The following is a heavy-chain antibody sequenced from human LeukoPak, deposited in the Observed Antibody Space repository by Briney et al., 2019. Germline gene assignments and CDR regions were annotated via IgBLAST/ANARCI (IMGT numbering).Heavy chain of an antibody. Sequence: GASVKVSCKASGYTFTSYYMHWVRQAPGQGLEWMGIINPSGGSTSYAQKFQGRVTMTRDTSTSTVYMELSSLRSEDTAVYYCARGGGIQLWLYYFDYWGQGTLVTVSS. CDR3: ARGGGIQLWLYYFDY. J-gene: IGHJ4*02. CDR2: INPSGGST. D-gene: IGHD5-18*01. V-gene: IGHV1-46*01. CDR1: GYTFTSYY.